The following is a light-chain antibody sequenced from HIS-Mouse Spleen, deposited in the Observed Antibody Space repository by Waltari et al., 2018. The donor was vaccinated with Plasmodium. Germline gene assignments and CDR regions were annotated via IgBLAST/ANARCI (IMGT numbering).Light chain of an antibody. CDR3: YSAADNNQGV. Sequence: SYELTQPSSVSVSPGQTARITCSGDVLAKKYARWFQQKPGQAPGRVIYKDSERPSGIPERFSGSSSGTTVTLTISGAQVEDEADYYCYSAADNNQGVFGGGTKLTVL. CDR2: KDS. CDR1: VLAKKY. J-gene: IGLJ2*01. V-gene: IGLV3-27*01.